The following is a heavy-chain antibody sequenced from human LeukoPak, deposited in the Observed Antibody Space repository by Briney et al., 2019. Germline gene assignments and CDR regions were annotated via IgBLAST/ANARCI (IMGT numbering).Heavy chain of an antibody. CDR1: GGSFTGNY. J-gene: IGHJ5*02. Sequence: SETLSLTCAVYGGSFTGNYWRWIRQPPGKGLEWIGEIYHSGSTYYNPSLKSRVTISVHRSKNQFSLKLSSVTAADTAVYYCARVGIYCSSTSCYLGWFDPWGQGTLVTVSS. V-gene: IGHV4-34*01. CDR2: IYHSGST. D-gene: IGHD2-2*01. CDR3: ARVGIYCSSTSCYLGWFDP.